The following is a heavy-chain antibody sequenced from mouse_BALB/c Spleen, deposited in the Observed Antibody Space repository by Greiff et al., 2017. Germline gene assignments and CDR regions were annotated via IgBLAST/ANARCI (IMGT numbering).Heavy chain of an antibody. Sequence: VQLQQSAAELARPGASVKMSCKASGYTFTSYTMHWVKQRPGQGLEWIGYINPSSGYTEYNQKFKDKTTLTADKSSSTAYMQLSSLTSEDSAVYYCARRGVRRAMDYWGQGTSVTVSS. V-gene: IGHV1-4*02. CDR2: INPSSGYT. J-gene: IGHJ4*01. CDR1: GYTFTSYT. CDR3: ARRGVRRAMDY. D-gene: IGHD2-14*01.